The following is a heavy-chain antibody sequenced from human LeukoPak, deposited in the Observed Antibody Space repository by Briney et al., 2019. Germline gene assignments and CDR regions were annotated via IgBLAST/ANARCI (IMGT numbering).Heavy chain of an antibody. CDR1: GGSISSYY. V-gene: IGHV4-59*01. D-gene: IGHD3-10*01. CDR2: IYYSGST. CDR3: AREWMVRGARLYYFDY. Sequence: PSETLSLTCTVSGGSISSYYWSRIRQPPGKGLEWIGYIYYSGSTNYNPSLKSRVTISVDTSKNQFSLKLSSVTAADTAVYYCAREWMVRGARLYYFDYWGQGTLVTVSS. J-gene: IGHJ4*02.